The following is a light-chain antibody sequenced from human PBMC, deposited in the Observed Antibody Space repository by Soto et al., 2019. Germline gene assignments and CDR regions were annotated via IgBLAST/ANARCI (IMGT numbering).Light chain of an antibody. CDR3: QQSFSTLYT. CDR1: HNVSTS. V-gene: IGKV1-39*01. CDR2: GTS. J-gene: IGKJ2*01. Sequence: DIQMTQSPSSLSASVGDGVTITCRASHNVSTSLHWYQQKPGKAPKFLIYGTSNLQSGVPSRFSGSGSGTDFSLSISDLQPDDGATYYCQQSFSTLYTFGQGTKLDSK.